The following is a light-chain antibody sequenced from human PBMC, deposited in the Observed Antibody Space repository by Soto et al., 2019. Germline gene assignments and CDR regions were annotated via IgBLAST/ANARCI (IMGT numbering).Light chain of an antibody. J-gene: IGLJ2*01. CDR3: LSWTTRRALV. V-gene: IGLV2-14*01. CDR1: SSDVGSFNF. Sequence: SALTQPASVSGAPGQSIAISCTGTSSDVGSFNFVSWYQQHPGKVPKLIIYEVSNRPSGVSSRFSGSKSGDTASLIISGLQAEDEADYYCLSWTTRRALVFGGGTKVTVL. CDR2: EVS.